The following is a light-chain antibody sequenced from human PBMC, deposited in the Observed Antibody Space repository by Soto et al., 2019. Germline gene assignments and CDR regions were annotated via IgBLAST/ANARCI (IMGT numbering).Light chain of an antibody. CDR3: SSYTSTSTYV. CDR2: DVS. V-gene: IGLV2-14*01. CDR1: SSDVGGYKY. J-gene: IGLJ1*01. Sequence: QSALTQPASVSGSPGQSITISCTGTSSDVGGYKYVSWYQQYPGKAPKILLYDVSRRPSGVSNRFSGSKSGNTASLTISGRQAVDEGDYYCSSYTSTSTYVSGTGTKLTVL.